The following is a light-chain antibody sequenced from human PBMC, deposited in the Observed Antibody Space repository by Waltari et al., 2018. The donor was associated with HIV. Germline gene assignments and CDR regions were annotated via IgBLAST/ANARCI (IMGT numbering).Light chain of an antibody. CDR3: QQYYNYPRT. J-gene: IGKJ1*01. Sequence: AIRMTQSPSSFSASTGDRVTITCRASQDISSYLAWYQQKPWKAPNLLIYGGSTLQNGVPSRFSGSGSGTDFTLTISCLQSEEFATYYCQQYYNYPRTFGQGTKVEIK. CDR1: QDISSY. V-gene: IGKV1-8*01. CDR2: GGS.